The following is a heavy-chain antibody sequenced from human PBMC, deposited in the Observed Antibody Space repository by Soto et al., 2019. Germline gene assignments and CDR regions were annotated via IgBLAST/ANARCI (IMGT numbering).Heavy chain of an antibody. Sequence: SETLSLTCAVSGGSISSSNWWSWVRQPPGKGLEWIGEIYHSGSTNYNPSLKSRVTISVDKSKNQFSLKLSSVTAADTAVYYCERGPRMDWNYGELDYSGQGTLVTVYS. J-gene: IGHJ4*02. CDR2: IYHSGST. V-gene: IGHV4-4*02. CDR1: GGSISSSNW. D-gene: IGHD1-7*01. CDR3: ERGPRMDWNYGELDY.